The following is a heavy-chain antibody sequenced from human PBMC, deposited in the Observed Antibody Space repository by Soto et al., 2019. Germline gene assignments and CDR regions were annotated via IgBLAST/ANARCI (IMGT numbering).Heavy chain of an antibody. J-gene: IGHJ4*02. V-gene: IGHV1-46*03. CDR3: ASGDCSGGSCYSLDY. CDR2: INPSGGST. Sequence: QVQLVQSGAEVKKPGASVKVSCKASGYTFTSYYMHWVRQAPGQGLEWMGIINPSGGSTSYAQKFQGRVTMTRDTSTRTVYMELSSLRSEDTAVYYCASGDCSGGSCYSLDYWGQGTLVTVSS. D-gene: IGHD2-15*01. CDR1: GYTFTSYY.